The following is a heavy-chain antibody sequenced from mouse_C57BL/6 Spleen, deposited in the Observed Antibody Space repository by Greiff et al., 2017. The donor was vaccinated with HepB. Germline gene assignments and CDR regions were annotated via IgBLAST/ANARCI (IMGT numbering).Heavy chain of an antibody. J-gene: IGHJ2*01. Sequence: QVQLQQPGAELVKPGASVQLSCKASGYTFTSYWMHWVKQRPGQGLEWIGMIHPNSGSTNYNEKFKSKATLTVDKSSSTAYMQLSSLTSEDSAVYYCARWGIYGSTFGYWGQGTTLTVSS. V-gene: IGHV1-64*01. CDR1: GYTFTSYW. D-gene: IGHD1-1*01. CDR2: IHPNSGST. CDR3: ARWGIYGSTFGY.